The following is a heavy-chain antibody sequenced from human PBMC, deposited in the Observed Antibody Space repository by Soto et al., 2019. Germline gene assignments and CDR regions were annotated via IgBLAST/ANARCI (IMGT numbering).Heavy chain of an antibody. CDR1: GGSISSSSYY. J-gene: IGHJ6*02. D-gene: IGHD3-9*01. CDR2: IYYSGST. CDR3: ARPGKTYDILTGYEHYYYGMDV. V-gene: IGHV4-39*01. Sequence: SETLSLTCTVSGGSISSSSYYWGWIRQPPGKGLEWIGSIYYSGSTYYNPSLKSRVTISVDTSKNQFSLKLSSVTAADTAVYYCARPGKTYDILTGYEHYYYGMDVWGQGTTVTVSS.